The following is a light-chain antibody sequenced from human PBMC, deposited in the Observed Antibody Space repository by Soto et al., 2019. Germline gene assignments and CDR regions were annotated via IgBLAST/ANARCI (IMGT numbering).Light chain of an antibody. J-gene: IGLJ7*01. Sequence: QSVLTQPHSVSGAPGQRVTISCTGSSSNIGAGYDVHWYQQLPGTAPKLLIYGNNNRPSGVPDRFSGSKSDTSASLAITGLQAEDEADYYCQSFDSSLSGSVFGGGTQLTVL. CDR1: SSNIGAGYD. V-gene: IGLV1-40*01. CDR2: GNN. CDR3: QSFDSSLSGSV.